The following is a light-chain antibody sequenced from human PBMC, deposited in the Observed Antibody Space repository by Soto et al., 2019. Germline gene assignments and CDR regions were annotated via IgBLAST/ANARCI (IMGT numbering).Light chain of an antibody. V-gene: IGLV1-44*01. CDR1: SSNIGDNP. Sequence: QSALTQPPSASGTPGQRITISCSGSSSNIGDNPVNWYQQLPGAAPKLLIYINDQRPSGVPDRFSGSKSGTSASLAISGLQPADEADYHCAAWDESLNETFGKGKKVTV. CDR2: IND. J-gene: IGLJ1*01. CDR3: AAWDESLNET.